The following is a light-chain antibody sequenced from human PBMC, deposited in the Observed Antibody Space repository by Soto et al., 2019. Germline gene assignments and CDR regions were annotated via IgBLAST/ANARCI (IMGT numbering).Light chain of an antibody. V-gene: IGKV1-33*01. CDR3: QQYYGLPPLT. CDR1: QNITNN. CDR2: HAS. Sequence: DIQMTQSPSSLSASIGDRVTITCQASQNITNNLSWYQHKPGKAXNLLIYHASKLAKGVTSRFSGSGCGTDFSFIITSLQREDLAKYYCQQYYGLPPLTFGQGTRMEIK. J-gene: IGKJ5*01.